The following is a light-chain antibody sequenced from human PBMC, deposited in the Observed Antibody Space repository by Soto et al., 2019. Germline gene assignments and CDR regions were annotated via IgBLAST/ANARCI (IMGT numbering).Light chain of an antibody. Sequence: IVLKKSEGSLLLNRGERANLSSMTSQSLSSSQLAWYQQKPGQAPRLLIHDASSRATGISDRFTGSGSGTDFTLTIASLEPEDFAAYYCQQYGSLPRTFGLGTKVDIK. CDR1: QSLSSSQ. CDR3: QQYGSLPRT. J-gene: IGKJ1*01. CDR2: DAS. V-gene: IGKV3-20*01.